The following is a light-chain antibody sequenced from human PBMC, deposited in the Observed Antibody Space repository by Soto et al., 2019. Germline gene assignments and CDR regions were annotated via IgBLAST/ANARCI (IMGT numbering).Light chain of an antibody. J-gene: IGLJ3*02. CDR3: ETWDSNTRV. CDR2: LEGSGSY. V-gene: IGLV4-60*03. CDR1: SGHSSYI. Sequence: VLTQSSSASASLGSSVKLTCTLSSGHSSYIIAWHQQQPGKAPRYLMKLEGSGSYNKGSGVPDRFSGSSSGGDRYLTISNLQSEDEADYYCETWDSNTRVFGGGTKVTVL.